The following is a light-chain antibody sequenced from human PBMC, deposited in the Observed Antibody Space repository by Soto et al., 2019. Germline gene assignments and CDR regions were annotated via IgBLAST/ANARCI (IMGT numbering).Light chain of an antibody. CDR2: EVS. V-gene: IGKV2-30*02. Sequence: DVVLTQSPLSLPVTLGQPASISCRSSQSLIHSDGSTYLSWFQQRPGQSPRRLIYEVSDRDSGVPNTFSGSGSSTDFTPKISRVEAEDVGVYYCMQGTHWPWTFGQGTKVEIK. J-gene: IGKJ1*01. CDR1: QSLIHSDGSTY. CDR3: MQGTHWPWT.